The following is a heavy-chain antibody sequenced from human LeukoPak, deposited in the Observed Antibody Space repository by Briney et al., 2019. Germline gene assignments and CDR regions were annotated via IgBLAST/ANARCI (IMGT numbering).Heavy chain of an antibody. CDR2: IIPIFGTA. D-gene: IGHD3-22*01. CDR1: GGTFISYA. Sequence: GASVKVPCKASGGTFISYAISWVRQAPGQGLEWMGGIIPIFGTANYAQKFQGRVTITADESTSTAYMELSSLRSEDTAVYYCARDYDSSGYYLNYWGQGTLVTVSS. J-gene: IGHJ4*02. V-gene: IGHV1-69*13. CDR3: ARDYDSSGYYLNY.